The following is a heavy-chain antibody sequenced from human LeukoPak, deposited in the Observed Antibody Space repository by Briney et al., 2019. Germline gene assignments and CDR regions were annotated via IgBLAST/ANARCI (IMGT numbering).Heavy chain of an antibody. CDR1: GGTFSSYA. CDR2: IIAIFGTV. D-gene: IGHD2-2*03. J-gene: IGHJ4*02. V-gene: IGHV1-69*06. Sequence: GASVKVSCKASGGTFSSYAISWVRQAPGQGLEWMGGIIAIFGTVNYAQRFQGRVTITADKSTSTAYMELRSLRSEDTAVYYCARVPYGSSPHFDYWGQGTLVTVSS. CDR3: ARVPYGSSPHFDY.